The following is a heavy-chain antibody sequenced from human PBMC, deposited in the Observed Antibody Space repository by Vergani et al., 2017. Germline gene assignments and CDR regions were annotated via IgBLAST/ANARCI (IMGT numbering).Heavy chain of an antibody. CDR2: IYHSGST. Sequence: QVQLQESGPGLVKPSETLSLTCAVSGYSISSGYYWGWIRQPPGKGLEWIGSIYHSGSTYYNPSLKSRVTISVDTSKNQFSLKLSSVTAADTAVYYCARRWFGEPGYFDYWGQGTRVTVSS. D-gene: IGHD3-10*01. J-gene: IGHJ4*02. CDR1: GYSISSGYY. V-gene: IGHV4-38-2*01. CDR3: ARRWFGEPGYFDY.